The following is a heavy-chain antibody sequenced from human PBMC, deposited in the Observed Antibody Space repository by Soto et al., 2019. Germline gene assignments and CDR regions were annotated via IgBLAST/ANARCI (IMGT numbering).Heavy chain of an antibody. CDR1: GGSFSGYY. J-gene: IGHJ6*02. Sequence: SETLSLTCAVYGGSFSGYYWSWIRQPPGKGLEWIGEINHSGSTNYNPSLKSRVTISVDTSKNQFSLKLSSVTAADTAVYYCAMTEVEAYYYYGMDVWGQGTTVTVSS. D-gene: IGHD2-21*02. V-gene: IGHV4-34*01. CDR2: INHSGST. CDR3: AMTEVEAYYYYGMDV.